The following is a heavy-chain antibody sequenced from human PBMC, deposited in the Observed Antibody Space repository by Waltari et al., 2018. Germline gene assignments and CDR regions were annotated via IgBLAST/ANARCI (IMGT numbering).Heavy chain of an antibody. CDR3: AFSRGWSSPFGAYDT. D-gene: IGHD6-19*01. CDR2: INSDGSDA. Sequence: EVQLVESGGGLVQPGGSLRLSCAASGFAFSAYWMHWVRQVPGKGLLWVSHINSDGSDANYADSVKGRFTISRDNAKNTLYLEMSSLRAEDTAVYYCAFSRGWSSPFGAYDTWGQGTMVSVSS. V-gene: IGHV3-74*01. CDR1: GFAFSAYW. J-gene: IGHJ3*01.